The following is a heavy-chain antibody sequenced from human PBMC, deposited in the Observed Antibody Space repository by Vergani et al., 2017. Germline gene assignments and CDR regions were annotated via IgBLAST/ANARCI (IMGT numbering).Heavy chain of an antibody. J-gene: IGHJ6*02. CDR3: ARDPGGYYYDSSGYFRYGMDV. Sequence: EVQLVESGGGLVKPGGSLRLSCAASGFTFSSYSMNWVRQAPGKGLEWVSSISSSSSYIYYADSVKGRFTISRDNAKNSLYLQMNSLRAEDTAVYYCARDPGGYYYDSSGYFRYGMDVWGQGP. CDR2: ISSSSSYI. V-gene: IGHV3-21*01. D-gene: IGHD3-22*01. CDR1: GFTFSSYS.